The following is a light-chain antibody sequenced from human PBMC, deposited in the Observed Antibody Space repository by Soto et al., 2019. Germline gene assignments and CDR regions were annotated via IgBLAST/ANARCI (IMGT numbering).Light chain of an antibody. Sequence: EIVLTHSPGTLSLSPGERATLSCRASQTISNTFLAWYQQRPGQAPRLLIYGASVRAAGIPDRFSGSGSGTYFTLCSSSLESEDFAVYYCHQYGVSHTLGGGTKVEIK. J-gene: IGKJ4*01. CDR2: GAS. CDR3: HQYGVSHT. V-gene: IGKV3-20*01. CDR1: QTISNTF.